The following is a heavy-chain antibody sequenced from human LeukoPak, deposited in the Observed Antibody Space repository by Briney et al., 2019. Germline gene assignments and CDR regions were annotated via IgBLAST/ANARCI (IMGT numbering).Heavy chain of an antibody. CDR1: GFTFSDYY. V-gene: IGHV3-15*01. Sequence: GGSLRLSCAASGFTFSDYYMSWIRQAPGKVLEGGGRIKSKTDGGSTDYADPVKGRLTISRDDSKNSLYLQMNSLKTEDTAVYYCTTDEVSSFDPWGQATLVTVSS. J-gene: IGHJ5*02. D-gene: IGHD3-10*01. CDR2: IKSKTDGGST. CDR3: TTDEVSSFDP.